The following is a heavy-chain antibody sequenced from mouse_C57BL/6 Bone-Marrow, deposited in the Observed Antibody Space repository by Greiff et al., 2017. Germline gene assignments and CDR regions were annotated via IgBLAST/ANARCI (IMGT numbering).Heavy chain of an antibody. D-gene: IGHD1-1*01. CDR3: ASHYYGSSYGFAY. J-gene: IGHJ3*01. CDR1: GFSLTSYG. V-gene: IGHV2-2*01. CDR2: IWSGGST. Sequence: VQLVESGPGLVQPSQSLSITCTVSGFSLTSYGVHWVRQSPGKGLEWLGVIWSGGSTDYNAAFISRLSISKDNSKSQDFFKMNSLQADETAIYYCASHYYGSSYGFAYLGQGTLVTVSA.